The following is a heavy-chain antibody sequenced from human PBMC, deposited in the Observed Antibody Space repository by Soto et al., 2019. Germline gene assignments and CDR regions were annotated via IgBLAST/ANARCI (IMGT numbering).Heavy chain of an antibody. J-gene: IGHJ5*02. CDR2: IYNSGST. V-gene: IGHV4-31*02. CDR1: GGSISSGGLY. D-gene: IGHD2-2*01. Sequence: SETLSLTCTVSGGSISSGGLYWAWIRQHPGKGLEWIGYIYNSGSTYYNPSLKSRVSMPIDTSKNQFSLKLSSVTAADSAVYYCARGYCTSNSCHNWFGPWGQGTLVTVSS. CDR3: ARGYCTSNSCHNWFGP.